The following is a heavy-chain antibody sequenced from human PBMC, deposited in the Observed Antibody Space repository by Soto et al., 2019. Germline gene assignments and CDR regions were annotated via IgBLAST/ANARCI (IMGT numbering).Heavy chain of an antibody. J-gene: IGHJ3*01. Sequence: EVQLVESGGGLVKPGGSLRLSCSASSFIFSNFNMHWVRQAPGKGLEWVSSISMASSFIYYADSVRGRFPISRETAKNSLFLHMKGLRAGDTAVYYCAREGAGSSPPLHDSFELWGQGTRVIVSP. V-gene: IGHV3-21*06. CDR1: SFIFSNFN. D-gene: IGHD6-13*01. CDR3: AREGAGSSPPLHDSFEL. CDR2: ISMASSFI.